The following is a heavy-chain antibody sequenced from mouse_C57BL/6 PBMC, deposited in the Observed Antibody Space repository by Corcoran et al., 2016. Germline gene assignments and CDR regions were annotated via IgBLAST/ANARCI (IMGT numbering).Heavy chain of an antibody. V-gene: IGHV9-3*01. CDR1: GYTFTTYG. Sequence: QIQLVQSGPELKKPGETVKISCKASGYTFTTYGMSWVKQAPGKGLKWMGWINTYSGVPTYADDFKGRFAFSLETSASTAYLQINNLKNEDTATYFCASGTWFAYWGQGTLVTVSA. J-gene: IGHJ3*01. D-gene: IGHD4-1*01. CDR2: INTYSGVP. CDR3: ASGTWFAY.